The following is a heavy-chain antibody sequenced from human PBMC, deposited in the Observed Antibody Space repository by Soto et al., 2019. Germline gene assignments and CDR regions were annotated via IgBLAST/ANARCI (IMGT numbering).Heavy chain of an antibody. CDR1: GGTFSSYA. Sequence: QVQLVQSGAEVKKPGSSVKVSCKASGGTFSSYAISWVRQAPGQGLEWMGGIIPIFGTANYAQKFQGRATITADESTSTADKELSSLRSEDTAEYYCARNGGEDDYGSGRWYYWGQGTLVTVSS. CDR3: ARNGGEDDYGSGRWYY. J-gene: IGHJ4*02. V-gene: IGHV1-69*01. D-gene: IGHD3-10*01. CDR2: IIPIFGTA.